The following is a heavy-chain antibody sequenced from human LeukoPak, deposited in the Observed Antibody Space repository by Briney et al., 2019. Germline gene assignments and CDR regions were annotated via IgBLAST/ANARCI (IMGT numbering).Heavy chain of an antibody. J-gene: IGHJ3*02. D-gene: IGHD2/OR15-2a*01. Sequence: PGGSLRLSCAASGITFSSYGMSWVRQAPGKGLEWVSSISSTGGTTYYADSVKGRFTISRDNSKNTLYLQMNSLTAEDTAVYYCARDSIGGRGAFDIWGQGTMVTVSS. CDR1: GITFSSYG. CDR3: ARDSIGGRGAFDI. CDR2: ISSTGGTT. V-gene: IGHV3-23*01.